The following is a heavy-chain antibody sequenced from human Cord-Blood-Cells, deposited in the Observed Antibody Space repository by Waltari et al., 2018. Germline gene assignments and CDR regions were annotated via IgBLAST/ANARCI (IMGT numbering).Heavy chain of an antibody. CDR1: GYTFTGYY. D-gene: IGHD2-8*01. J-gene: IGHJ6*02. V-gene: IGHV1-2*04. CDR2: INPNSGGT. CDR3: ARAGCTSGVCYYGMDV. Sequence: QVQLVQSGAEVKKPGASVKVSCKASGYTFTGYYMHWVRQAPGQGLEWMGWINPNSGGTNYAQKFQGWVTMTRDTSISTAYMELGRLRSDDTAVYYCARAGCTSGVCYYGMDVWGQGTTVTVSS.